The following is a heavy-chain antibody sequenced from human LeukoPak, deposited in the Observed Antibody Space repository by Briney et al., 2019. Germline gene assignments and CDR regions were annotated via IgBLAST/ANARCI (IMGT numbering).Heavy chain of an antibody. Sequence: SGGSLRLSCAASGFTVSSNYMSWVRQAPGKGLEWVSAISGSGGSTYYADSVKGRFTIPRDNSKNTLYLQMNSLRAEDTAVYYCAKEGIAVAGTSDIDYWGQGTLVTVSS. CDR2: ISGSGGST. J-gene: IGHJ4*02. D-gene: IGHD6-19*01. CDR1: GFTVSSNY. CDR3: AKEGIAVAGTSDIDY. V-gene: IGHV3-23*01.